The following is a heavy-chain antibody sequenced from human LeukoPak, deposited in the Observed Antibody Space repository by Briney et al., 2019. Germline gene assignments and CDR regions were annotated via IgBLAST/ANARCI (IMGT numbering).Heavy chain of an antibody. Sequence: SETLSLTCTVSGVSVSDYYWGWLRQSPGKGLEWIGYIYYTGSTSSNPSLRSGVTMSADTSKKQFSLQLSSVTAADTAVYCASRKLGFDYWGQGTLVTVSS. CDR2: IYYTGST. V-gene: IGHV4-59*02. J-gene: IGHJ4*02. D-gene: IGHD7-27*01. CDR1: GVSVSDYY. CDR3: ASRKLGFDY.